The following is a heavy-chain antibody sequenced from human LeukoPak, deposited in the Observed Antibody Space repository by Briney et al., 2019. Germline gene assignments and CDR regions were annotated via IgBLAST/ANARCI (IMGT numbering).Heavy chain of an antibody. Sequence: PSETLSLTCTVSGGSISSYYWSWIRQPAGKGLEWIGRIYTSGSTNYNPSLKSRVTMSVDTSKNQFSLKLSSVTAADTAVYYCARDRSVNNGNTLYWFDPWAQGPRVTVPS. V-gene: IGHV4-4*07. CDR3: ARDRSVNNGNTLYWFDP. CDR1: GGSISSYY. CDR2: IYTSGST. J-gene: IGHJ5*02. D-gene: IGHD1/OR15-1a*01.